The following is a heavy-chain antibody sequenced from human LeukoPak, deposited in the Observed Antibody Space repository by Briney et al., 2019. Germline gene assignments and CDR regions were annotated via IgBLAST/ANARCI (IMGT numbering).Heavy chain of an antibody. CDR2: IYSGGST. Sequence: GGSLRLSCAVSGFTVSSNYMSWVRQAPGKGLEWVSVIYSGGSTYYADSVKGRFTISRDNSKNTLYLQMNSLRAEDTAVYYCASLTPYYFDYWGQGTLVTVSS. J-gene: IGHJ4*02. V-gene: IGHV3-53*01. CDR1: GFTVSSNY. D-gene: IGHD3-16*01. CDR3: ASLTPYYFDY.